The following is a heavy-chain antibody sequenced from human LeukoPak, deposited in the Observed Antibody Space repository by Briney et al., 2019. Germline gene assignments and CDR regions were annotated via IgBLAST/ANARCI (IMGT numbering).Heavy chain of an antibody. J-gene: IGHJ4*02. D-gene: IGHD1-26*01. CDR3: AKVRTPVGFDY. CDR2: ISGSGGGT. Sequence: GGFLRLSCAASGFNFSNYAMSWVRQAPGKGLEWVSAISGSGGGTYYADSVKGRFTIARDNSKNTLYLQMNSLRAEDTAVYYCAKVRTPVGFDYWGQGTLVTVSS. V-gene: IGHV3-23*01. CDR1: GFNFSNYA.